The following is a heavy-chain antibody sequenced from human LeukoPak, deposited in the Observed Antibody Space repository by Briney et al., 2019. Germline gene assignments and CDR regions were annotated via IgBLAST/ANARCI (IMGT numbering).Heavy chain of an antibody. J-gene: IGHJ4*02. CDR1: GYTFTSYD. D-gene: IGHD3-10*01. CDR2: MNPNSGNT. CDR3: ARGGYDSGSYYKGPLYYFDY. V-gene: IGHV1-8*01. Sequence: ASVKVSCKASGYTFTSYDINWVRQATGQGLEWMGWMNPNSGNTGYAQKFQGRVTMTRNTSISTAYMELSSLRSEDTAVYYCARGGYDSGSYYKGPLYYFDYWGQGTLVTVSS.